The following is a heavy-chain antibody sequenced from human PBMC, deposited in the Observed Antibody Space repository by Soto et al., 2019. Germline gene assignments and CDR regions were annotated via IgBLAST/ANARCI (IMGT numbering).Heavy chain of an antibody. CDR3: AKRFFGSGSPPGAFDV. CDR2: ITSSGNGT. J-gene: IGHJ3*01. V-gene: IGHV3-23*05. CDR1: VFKFSNYA. D-gene: IGHD3-10*01. Sequence: PGGSLRLACAASVFKFSNYAMSWVRQAPGKGPEWVSFITSSGNGTYYADSVKGRFTISRDNSKNTLYVQMNNLRAEDTAIYYCAKRFFGSGSPPGAFDVWGPGTMVTVSS.